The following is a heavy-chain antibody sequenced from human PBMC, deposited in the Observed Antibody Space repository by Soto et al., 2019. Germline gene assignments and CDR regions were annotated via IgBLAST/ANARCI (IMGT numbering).Heavy chain of an antibody. V-gene: IGHV1-8*01. D-gene: IGHD6-19*01. Sequence: QVQLVQSGAEVKKPGASVKVSCKASGYTFSSYDINWVRQATGQGLEWMGWLNPNSGATGYAQKFQGRVTLTRNTSINTAYIELSSLTSDDTAVYYCATSGGGWYLYWGQGTLVTVSS. CDR3: ATSGGGWYLY. CDR2: LNPNSGAT. J-gene: IGHJ4*02. CDR1: GYTFSSYD.